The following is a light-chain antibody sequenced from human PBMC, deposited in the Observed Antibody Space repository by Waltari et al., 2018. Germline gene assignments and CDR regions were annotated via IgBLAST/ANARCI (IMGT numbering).Light chain of an antibody. Sequence: QSALTQPASVSGSPGQSITISCTGTSSDVGGYNYVSWYQPHPGKAPKLMIYEVSNRPSGVSNRFSGSKSGNTASLTISGLQAEYEADYYCSSYTSSSSYVFGTGTKVTVL. CDR2: EVS. CDR3: SSYTSSSSYV. CDR1: SSDVGGYNY. J-gene: IGLJ1*01. V-gene: IGLV2-14*01.